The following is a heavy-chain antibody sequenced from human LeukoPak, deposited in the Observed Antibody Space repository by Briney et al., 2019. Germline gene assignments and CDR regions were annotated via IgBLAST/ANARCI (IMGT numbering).Heavy chain of an antibody. V-gene: IGHV3-21*01. Sequence: GGSLRLSCAASGFTFSSYSMNWVRQAPGKGLEWVSSISGSSSYIYYADSVKGRFTISRDNAKNSLYLQMNSLRAEDTAVYYCARGRVFGVISWFDPWGQGTLVTVSS. CDR3: ARGRVFGVISWFDP. CDR2: ISGSSSYI. CDR1: GFTFSSYS. D-gene: IGHD3-3*01. J-gene: IGHJ5*02.